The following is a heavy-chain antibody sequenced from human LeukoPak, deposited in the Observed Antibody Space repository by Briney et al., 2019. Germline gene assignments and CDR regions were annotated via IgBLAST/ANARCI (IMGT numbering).Heavy chain of an antibody. V-gene: IGHV4-34*01. CDR1: GVPFSGYY. D-gene: IGHD2-15*01. Sequence: SETLFLTCAVHGVPFSGYYWSWLRQPPGKGLEWIGEINHSGSTHYNPSLKSRVTISVDTYNNQFSLKQSSVTAADTAVYYCARDYRYCSGGSCYTRPSYYYYYMDVWGKGTTVTVSS. CDR2: INHSGST. CDR3: ARDYRYCSGGSCYTRPSYYYYYMDV. J-gene: IGHJ6*03.